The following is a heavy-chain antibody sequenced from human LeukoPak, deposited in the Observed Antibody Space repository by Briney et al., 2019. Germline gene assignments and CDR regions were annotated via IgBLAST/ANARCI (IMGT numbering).Heavy chain of an antibody. CDR2: ISSSSSYI. J-gene: IGHJ4*02. CDR3: AKEYTGTFSPFPSYFDN. Sequence: GGSLRLSCAASGFTFSSYSMNWVRQAPGKGLEWVSSISSSSSYIYYADSVKGRFTISRDNSKNTLYLQMNSLRAEDTAIYYCAKEYTGTFSPFPSYFDNWGQGTLVTVSS. CDR1: GFTFSSYS. V-gene: IGHV3-21*04. D-gene: IGHD1-26*01.